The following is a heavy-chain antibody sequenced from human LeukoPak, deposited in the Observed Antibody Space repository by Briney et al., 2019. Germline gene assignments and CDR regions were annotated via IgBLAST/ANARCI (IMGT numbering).Heavy chain of an antibody. J-gene: IGHJ4*02. CDR2: ISPYNGNT. V-gene: IGHV1-18*04. CDR1: GYTFTSYG. CDR3: AREYSSSWYPY. Sequence: ASVRVSCKASGYTFTSYGISWVRQAPGQGLEWMGWISPYNGNTNYAQKLQGRVTMTTDTSTSTAYMERRSLRSDDTAAYYCAREYSSSWYPYWGQGTLVTVSS. D-gene: IGHD6-13*01.